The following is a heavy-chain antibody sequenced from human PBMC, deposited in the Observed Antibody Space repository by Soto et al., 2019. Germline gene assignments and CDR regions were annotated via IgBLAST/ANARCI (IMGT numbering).Heavy chain of an antibody. CDR2: INAGNGDT. V-gene: IGHV1-3*01. J-gene: IGHJ4*02. Sequence: ASVKVSCKASRYSFTTYALHWVRQAPGQRLEWMGWINAGNGDTKYSEKFQGRVTITSDTSANTAYMELSSLRSEDTSVYYCARDPGTGAALRAYHFDYWGQGTLVTVSS. CDR1: RYSFTTYA. D-gene: IGHD1-1*01. CDR3: ARDPGTGAALRAYHFDY.